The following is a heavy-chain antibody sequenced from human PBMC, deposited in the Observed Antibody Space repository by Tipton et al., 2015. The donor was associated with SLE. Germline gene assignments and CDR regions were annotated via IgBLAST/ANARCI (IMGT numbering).Heavy chain of an antibody. Sequence: SLRLSCAASGFTFSNAWMSWVRQAPGKGLEWVGRIKSKTDGGTTDYAAPVKGRFTISRDNSKNTLYLQMNSLRAEDTAVYYCARDRSSSWSGDYYYYMDVWGKGTTVTVSS. J-gene: IGHJ6*03. CDR1: GFTFSNAW. D-gene: IGHD6-13*01. V-gene: IGHV3-15*01. CDR3: ARDRSSSWSGDYYYYMDV. CDR2: IKSKTDGGTT.